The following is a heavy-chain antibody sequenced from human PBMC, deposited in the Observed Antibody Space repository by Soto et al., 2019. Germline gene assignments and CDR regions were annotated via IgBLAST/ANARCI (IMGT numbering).Heavy chain of an antibody. Sequence: EVQLVESGGGLVQPGGSLRLTCVASGFPFSIYSMNWVRQAPGKGLEWYSYITSDTNTIKYADSVKGRFTISRDNAKNLVYLQMNSLRDEDTAVYFCARSVEGHFDYWGQGTVVTVSS. CDR1: GFPFSIYS. CDR2: ITSDTNTI. D-gene: IGHD6-19*01. CDR3: ARSVEGHFDY. V-gene: IGHV3-48*02. J-gene: IGHJ4*02.